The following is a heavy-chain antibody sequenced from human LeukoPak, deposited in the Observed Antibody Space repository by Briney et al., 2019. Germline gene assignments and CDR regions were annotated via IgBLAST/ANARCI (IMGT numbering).Heavy chain of an antibody. D-gene: IGHD6-13*01. CDR2: INHSGST. J-gene: IGHJ3*02. CDR3: ARVTAAGGTDDAFDI. CDR1: GGSFSTYL. Sequence: SETLSLTCAVYGGSFSTYLWSWIRQPLRKGLEWIGEINHSGSTNYNPSLKSRVTISVDTSKNQFSLKVSSVTAADTAVYYCARVTAAGGTDDAFDIWGQGTMVTVSS. V-gene: IGHV4-34*01.